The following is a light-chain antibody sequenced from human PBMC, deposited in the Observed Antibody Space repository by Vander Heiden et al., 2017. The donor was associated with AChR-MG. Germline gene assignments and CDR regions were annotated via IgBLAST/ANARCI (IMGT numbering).Light chain of an antibody. V-gene: IGLV2-23*02. CDR3: CAYAGSSTFAV. CDR2: EVS. Sequence: QAALTHPASVSGSPGPSITISWTGTSSDVGSYNLVAWYQQHPGKAPKLMIYEVSKRPSGVSNRFSGSKSGNTASLTITGLQAEDEAEYYGCAYAGSSTFAVFGGGTQLTVL. CDR1: SSDVGSYNL. J-gene: IGLJ7*01.